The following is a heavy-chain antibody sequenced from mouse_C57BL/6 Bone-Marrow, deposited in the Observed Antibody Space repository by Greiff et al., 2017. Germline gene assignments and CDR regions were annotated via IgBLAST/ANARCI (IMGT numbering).Heavy chain of an antibody. CDR2: INYDGSST. CDR3: ARGPNDGHYYAMDY. J-gene: IGHJ4*01. D-gene: IGHD2-3*01. V-gene: IGHV5-16*01. CDR1: GFTFSDYY. Sequence: EVQVVESEGGLVQPGSSMRLSCTASGFTFSDYYMAWVRQVPEKGLEWVANINYDGSSTSYLDSLKSRFIISRDNAKNILYLQMSSLKSEDTATYDCARGPNDGHYYAMDYWGQGTSVTVSS.